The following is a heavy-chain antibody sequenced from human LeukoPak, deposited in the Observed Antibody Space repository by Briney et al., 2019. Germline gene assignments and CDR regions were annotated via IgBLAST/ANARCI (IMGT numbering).Heavy chain of an antibody. D-gene: IGHD2-2*01. J-gene: IGHJ3*02. CDR3: AGRGSSSGTFDI. CDR2: IYTSGGT. CDR1: GGSITNLNYY. Sequence: SETLSLTCTVSGGSITNLNYYWTWIRQPAGKRLEWIGRIYTSGGTSYSPSLKSRVTMSVDRSKNQISLNLASLTAADTALYYCAGRGSSSGTFDIWGPGTFVTVSS. V-gene: IGHV4-61*02.